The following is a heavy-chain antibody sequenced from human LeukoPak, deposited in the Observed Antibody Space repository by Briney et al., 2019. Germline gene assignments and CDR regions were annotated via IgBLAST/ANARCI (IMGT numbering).Heavy chain of an antibody. J-gene: IGHJ4*02. D-gene: IGHD7-27*01. CDR3: AKDPWGSRGYFDY. V-gene: IGHV3-23*01. CDR1: GFTFSRNA. Sequence: PGGSLRLSCAASGFTFSRNAMIWVRQAPGKGLEWVSAISGSGSDTYYADSVKGRFTIFRDNSKKTVYLRMNSLRAEDTAVYYCAKDPWGSRGYFDYWGQGTLVTVSS. CDR2: ISGSGSDT.